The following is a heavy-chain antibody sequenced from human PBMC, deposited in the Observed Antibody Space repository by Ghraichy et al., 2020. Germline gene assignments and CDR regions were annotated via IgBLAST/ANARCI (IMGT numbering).Heavy chain of an antibody. V-gene: IGHV1-2*02. J-gene: IGHJ4*02. D-gene: IGHD3-3*01. CDR1: GYTFTGYY. Sequence: ASVKVSCKASGYTFTGYYMHWVRQAPGQGLEWMGWINPNSGGTNYAQKFQGRVTMTRDTSISTAYMELSRLRSDDTAVYYCARDLERPIFGVVIASGGDYWGQGTLVTVSS. CDR2: INPNSGGT. CDR3: ARDLERPIFGVVIASGGDY.